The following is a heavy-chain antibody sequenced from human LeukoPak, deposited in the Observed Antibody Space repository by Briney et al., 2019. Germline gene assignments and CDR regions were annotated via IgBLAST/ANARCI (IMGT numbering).Heavy chain of an antibody. J-gene: IGHJ4*02. CDR1: GFTFDEYV. CDR2: VNWNGGST. D-gene: IGHD5-18*01. Sequence: GGSLRLSCAASGFTFDEYVMSWVGQAPGKGLEWVAGVNWNGGSTRYADSVKGRFTIFRDNAKNSLYLQMNSLRAEDTAVYYCARGMQLPRYTDYWGQGTLVTVSS. CDR3: ARGMQLPRYTDY. V-gene: IGHV3-20*04.